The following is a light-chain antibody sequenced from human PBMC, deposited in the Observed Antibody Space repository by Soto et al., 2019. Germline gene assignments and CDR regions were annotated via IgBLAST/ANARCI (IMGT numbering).Light chain of an antibody. V-gene: IGLV2-11*01. Sequence: QSVLTQPRSVSGSPGQSVTISCTGTSSDVGGYNHVSWYQQHPGKAPKLMISDVSKRPSGVPDRFSGSKSGNTASLTISGLQAEDEADYYCCSSAGTYTSVFGGGTKLTVL. J-gene: IGLJ3*02. CDR1: SSDVGGYNH. CDR3: CSSAGTYTSV. CDR2: DVS.